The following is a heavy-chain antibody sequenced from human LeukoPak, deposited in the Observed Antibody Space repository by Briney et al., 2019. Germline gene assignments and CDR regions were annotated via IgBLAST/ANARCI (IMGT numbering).Heavy chain of an antibody. J-gene: IGHJ5*02. CDR2: ISGYNGNT. D-gene: IGHD3-10*01. CDR3: AREGGQLQWFGELYPSYNWFDP. V-gene: IGHV1-18*01. Sequence: ASVKVSCKASGYTFTSYDINWVRQAPGQGLEWMGWISGYNGNTNYAQKLQGRVTMTTDTSTSTAYMELRSLRSDDTAVYYCAREGGQLQWFGELYPSYNWFDPWGQGTLVTVSS. CDR1: GYTFTSYD.